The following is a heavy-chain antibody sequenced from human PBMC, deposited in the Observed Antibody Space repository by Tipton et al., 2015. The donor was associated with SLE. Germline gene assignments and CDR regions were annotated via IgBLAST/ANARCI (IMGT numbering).Heavy chain of an antibody. V-gene: IGHV1-2*02. D-gene: IGHD1-7*01. J-gene: IGHJ3*02. Sequence: QVQLVQSGPEVKKPGASVKVSCKASGYTFTGYYMHWVRQAPGQGLEWMGWINPNSGGTNYAQKFQGRVTMTRDTSISTAYMELSRLKSDDTAVYYCVRAVYNWNYEGAFDIWGQGTMVTVSS. CDR3: VRAVYNWNYEGAFDI. CDR1: GYTFTGYY. CDR2: INPNSGGT.